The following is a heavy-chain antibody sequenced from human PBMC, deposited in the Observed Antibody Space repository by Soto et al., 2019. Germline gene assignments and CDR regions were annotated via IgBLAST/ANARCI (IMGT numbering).Heavy chain of an antibody. V-gene: IGHV4-59*08. CDR2: IYYSGST. CDR3: ARHYRGGSFDY. Sequence: SETLSLTCTVSGGSISSYYWSWIRQPPGKGLEWIGYIYYSGSTNYNPSLKSRVTISVDTSKNQFSLKLSSVTAADTAVYYCARHYRGGSFDYCGPGPLLTLSS. D-gene: IGHD3-16*02. J-gene: IGHJ4*02. CDR1: GGSISSYY.